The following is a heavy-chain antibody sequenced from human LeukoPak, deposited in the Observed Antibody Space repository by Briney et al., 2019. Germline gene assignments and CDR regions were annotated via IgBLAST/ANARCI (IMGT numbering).Heavy chain of an antibody. CDR1: GFTFSSYE. Sequence: EGSLRLSCAASGFTFSSYEMNWVRQAPGKGLEWVSYISSSGSTVYCADSVKGRFTISRGNAKNSLYLQMNSLRAEDTAVYYCARGTYGSGNYYKVYWGQGTLVTVSS. J-gene: IGHJ4*02. D-gene: IGHD3-10*01. V-gene: IGHV3-48*03. CDR3: ARGTYGSGNYYKVY. CDR2: ISSSGSTV.